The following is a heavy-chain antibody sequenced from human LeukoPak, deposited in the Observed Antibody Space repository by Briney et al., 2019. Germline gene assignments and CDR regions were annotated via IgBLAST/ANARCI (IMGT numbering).Heavy chain of an antibody. J-gene: IGHJ4*02. V-gene: IGHV1-2*02. CDR2: INPNSGAT. CDR1: GGTFSSYA. D-gene: IGHD5-12*01. CDR3: ARSRVTTIPNLDY. Sequence: ASVKVSCKASGGTFSSYAISWVRQAPGQGLEWMGWINPNSGATNSAQHFQGRVTMTRDTSVNTAHMELSRLTFDDTAVYFCARSRVTTIPNLDYWGQGILLTVSS.